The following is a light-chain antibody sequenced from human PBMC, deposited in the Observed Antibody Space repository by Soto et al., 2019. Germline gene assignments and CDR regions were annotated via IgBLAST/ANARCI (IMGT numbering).Light chain of an antibody. CDR3: SSFISSGTGVL. CDR1: SRDVGGYNY. J-gene: IGLJ2*01. V-gene: IGLV2-14*03. Sequence: QSVLTQPAFVSGSPGQSITISCTGTSRDVGGYNYVSWYQQHPGKAPKLVIFDVSNRPSGISNRFSGSKSGNTASLTISGLQTEDEADYYCSSFISSGTGVLFGGGTKLTVL. CDR2: DVS.